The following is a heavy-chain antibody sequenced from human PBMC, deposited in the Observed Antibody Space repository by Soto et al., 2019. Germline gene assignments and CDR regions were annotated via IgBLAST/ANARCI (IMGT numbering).Heavy chain of an antibody. CDR3: TRLTTVTTELYYYYYGMDV. CDR1: GFTFSGSA. D-gene: IGHD4-17*01. V-gene: IGHV3-73*01. Sequence: LRLSCAASGFTFSGSAMHWVRQASGKGLEWVGRIRSKANSYATAYAASVKGRFTISRDDSKNTAYLQMNSLKTEDTAVYYCTRLTTVTTELYYYYYGMDVWGQGTTVTVSS. CDR2: IRSKANSYAT. J-gene: IGHJ6*02.